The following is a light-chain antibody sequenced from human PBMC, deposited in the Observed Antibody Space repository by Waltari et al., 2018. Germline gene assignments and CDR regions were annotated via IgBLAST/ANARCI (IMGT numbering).Light chain of an antibody. CDR3: SSYTNTNTLV. J-gene: IGLJ2*01. CDR1: SNDVGFYNY. CDR2: DVS. Sequence: QSALTQPASVSGSPGQSITISCTGTSNDVGFYNYVPWYQHLPGKAPKLIIYDVSRWPSGVSNRFSGSKSGNTASLTISGLQAEDEADYYCSSYTNTNTLVFGGGTKVTVL. V-gene: IGLV2-14*03.